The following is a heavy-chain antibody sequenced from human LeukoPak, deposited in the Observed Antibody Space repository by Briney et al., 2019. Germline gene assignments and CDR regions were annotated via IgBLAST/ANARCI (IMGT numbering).Heavy chain of an antibody. CDR2: ISTYNDDR. J-gene: IGHJ3*02. V-gene: IGHV1-3*04. D-gene: IGHD6-6*01. CDR3: ARDRSSFSYAFDI. Sequence: ASVKVSCKASGYTFTTYAIHWVRQAPGQRLEWMGWISTYNDDRKYSPKFQGTVTITTDTSASTAYLELSSLRSEDAAVYYCARDRSSFSYAFDIWGQGTMVTVSS. CDR1: GYTFTTYA.